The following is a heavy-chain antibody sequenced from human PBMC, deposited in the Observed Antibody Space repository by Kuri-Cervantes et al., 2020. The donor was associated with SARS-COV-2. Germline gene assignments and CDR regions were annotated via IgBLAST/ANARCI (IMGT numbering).Heavy chain of an antibody. J-gene: IGHJ4*02. V-gene: IGHV3-73*01. CDR1: GFLFSASA. CDR3: TTLIDY. Sequence: GESLKISCEVSGFLFSASAIDRVRQASGKGLEVVGRVRGKANNYATAYAASVKGRSTNSRDDSKNMAYLQMNSLKTEDTAVYYCTTLIDYWGQGALVTVSS. CDR2: VRGKANNYAT.